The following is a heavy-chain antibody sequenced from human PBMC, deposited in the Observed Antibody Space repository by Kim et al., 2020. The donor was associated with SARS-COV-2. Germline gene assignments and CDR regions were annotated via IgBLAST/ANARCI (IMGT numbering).Heavy chain of an antibody. Sequence: KFQGRGTITADESTSTAYMELSSLRSEDTAVYYCASQFVVVPAAFGAFDIWGQGTMVTVSS. V-gene: IGHV1-69*01. D-gene: IGHD2-2*01. CDR3: ASQFVVVPAAFGAFDI. J-gene: IGHJ3*02.